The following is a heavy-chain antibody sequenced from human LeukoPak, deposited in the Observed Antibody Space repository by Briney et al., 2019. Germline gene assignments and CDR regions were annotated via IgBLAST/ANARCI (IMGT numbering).Heavy chain of an antibody. CDR1: GFIFDEYG. Sequence: PGGSLRLSCAASGFIFDEYGMSWVRQAPGKGLEWVSGINWSGGSTSYSDSVKGRFTISRDNAKNSLYLQMNSLRAEDTALYYCARRYCISTSCYGFDYWGQGTLVTVSS. D-gene: IGHD2-2*01. V-gene: IGHV3-20*04. CDR2: INWSGGST. CDR3: ARRYCISTSCYGFDY. J-gene: IGHJ4*02.